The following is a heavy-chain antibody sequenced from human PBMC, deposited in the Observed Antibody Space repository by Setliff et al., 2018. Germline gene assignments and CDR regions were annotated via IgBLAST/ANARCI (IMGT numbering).Heavy chain of an antibody. CDR2: TFYRSKWYY. J-gene: IGHJ3*02. D-gene: IGHD7-27*01. CDR3: ARDSELGLDALDI. Sequence: SETLSLTCTVSGDSISSSSYYWGWIRQSPSGGLEWLGRTFYRSKWYYDYALSVKSRITVNPDTSKNQFSLHLNSVTPEDTAVYYCARDSELGLDALDIWGQGTMVTVSS. V-gene: IGHV6-1*01. CDR1: GDSISSSSYY.